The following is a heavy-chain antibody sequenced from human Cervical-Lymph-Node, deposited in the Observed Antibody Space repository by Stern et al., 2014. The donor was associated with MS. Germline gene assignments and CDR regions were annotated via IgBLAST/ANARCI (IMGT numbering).Heavy chain of an antibody. Sequence: EVQLLESGGGLVQPGGSLRLSCSASGFTFSSYAMHWVRQAPGKGLEYVSAISSNGGSTYYADSVKGRFTISRDNSKNTLYLQMSSLRAEDTAVYYCVKDLGSSTSCYNYWGQGTLVTVSS. CDR2: ISSNGGST. J-gene: IGHJ4*02. CDR3: VKDLGSSTSCYNY. V-gene: IGHV3-64D*06. CDR1: GFTFSSYA. D-gene: IGHD2-2*02.